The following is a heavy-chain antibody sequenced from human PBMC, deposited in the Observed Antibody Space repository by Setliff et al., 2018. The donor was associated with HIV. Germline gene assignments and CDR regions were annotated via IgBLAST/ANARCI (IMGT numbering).Heavy chain of an antibody. Sequence: SETLSLTCAVYGGSFSDNYWSWICQSPGKGLEWIGEINHRGSTNYNPSLKSRVTVSVDTSKNQFSLKLGSVTAAGTAVYYCARESPSSSWFYFDFWGQGTLVTVS. V-gene: IGHV4-34*01. J-gene: IGHJ4*02. CDR3: ARESPSSSWFYFDF. CDR2: INHRGST. D-gene: IGHD6-13*01. CDR1: GGSFSDNY.